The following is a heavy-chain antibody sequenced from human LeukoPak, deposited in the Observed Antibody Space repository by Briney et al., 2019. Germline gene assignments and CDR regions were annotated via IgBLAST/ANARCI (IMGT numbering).Heavy chain of an antibody. CDR2: IYPGDSDT. Sequence: GESLKISYKGSGYSFSNYWIGWVRPMPGKGLEWMGIIYPGDSDTRYSPSFQGQVTISADKSISTAYLQWSSLKASDTAIYYCARQNRVPHHDAFDIWGQGTMVTVSS. V-gene: IGHV5-51*01. CDR1: GYSFSNYW. CDR3: ARQNRVPHHDAFDI. J-gene: IGHJ3*02. D-gene: IGHD1-14*01.